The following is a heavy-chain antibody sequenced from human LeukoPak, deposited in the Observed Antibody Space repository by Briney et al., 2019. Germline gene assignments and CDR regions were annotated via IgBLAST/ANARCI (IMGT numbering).Heavy chain of an antibody. CDR2: ISESTGGRT. Sequence: GGSLRLSCAASGFTFSSYSMNWVRQAPGRGLEWVSAISESTGGRTYYADSVKGRFSISRDDSRNTVYLQLNSLRAEDTAVYYCTKESPYYSGRDYYFDYWGQGTLVTVSS. V-gene: IGHV3-23*01. CDR1: GFTFSSYS. CDR3: TKESPYYSGRDYYFDY. D-gene: IGHD3-10*01. J-gene: IGHJ4*02.